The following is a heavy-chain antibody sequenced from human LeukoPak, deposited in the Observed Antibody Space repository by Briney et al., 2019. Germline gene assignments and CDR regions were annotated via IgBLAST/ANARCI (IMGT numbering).Heavy chain of an antibody. Sequence: SETLSITCTVSGDSISRSYGSWIRQSPGKGLEWVGYISDGGSTKYNPSLKDRVTISSDTSSNQVSLRVTSRTCAETTVLYFTGTFFGVVRNTYPYYYYFMTLWGKGTPVTVSS. D-gene: IGHD3-3*01. V-gene: IGHV4-59*01. CDR1: GDSISRSY. CDR2: ISDGGST. J-gene: IGHJ6*03. CDR3: TGTFFGVVRNTYPYYYYFMTL.